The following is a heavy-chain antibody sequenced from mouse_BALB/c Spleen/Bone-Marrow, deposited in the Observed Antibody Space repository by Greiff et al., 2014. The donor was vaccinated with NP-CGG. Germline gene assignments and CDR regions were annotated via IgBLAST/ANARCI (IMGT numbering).Heavy chain of an antibody. CDR3: AKPEDGYAMDY. Sequence: QVHVKQSGPGLVAPSQSLSISCTVSGFSLTSNGVSWVRQPPGKGLEWLGVIWGDGSTKYHSALISRLSISKDNSKSRVFLKLNSLHTDDTATYYCAKPEDGYAMDYWGQGTSVTVSS. CDR1: GFSLTSNG. CDR2: IWGDGST. D-gene: IGHD2-3*01. V-gene: IGHV2-3*01. J-gene: IGHJ4*01.